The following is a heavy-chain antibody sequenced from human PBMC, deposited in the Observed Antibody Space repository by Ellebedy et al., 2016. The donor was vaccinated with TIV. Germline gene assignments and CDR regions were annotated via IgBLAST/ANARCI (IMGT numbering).Heavy chain of an antibody. V-gene: IGHV4-39*07. D-gene: IGHD2-21*01. CDR3: AKDTIAVAVGDS. CDR1: GGSINNTNSY. J-gene: IGHJ4*02. Sequence: MPSETLSLTCTAPGGSINNTNSYWGWVRQPPGKGLEWIWAIFYTVKTYYNPSLKGRVTISVARSKNQFSLNLNSVTAADTAVYFCAKDTIAVAVGDSWGQGTLVTVSS. CDR2: IFYTVKT.